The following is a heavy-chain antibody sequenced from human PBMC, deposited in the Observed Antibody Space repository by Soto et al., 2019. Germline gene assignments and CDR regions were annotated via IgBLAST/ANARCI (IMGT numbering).Heavy chain of an antibody. D-gene: IGHD2-2*01. CDR2: ISGSGGST. V-gene: IGHV3-23*01. J-gene: IGHJ6*03. CDR3: AKNPDIVVVPATQNYMDV. Sequence: GGSLRLSCAASGFTFSSYAMSWVRQAPGKGLEWVSAISGSGGSTYYADSVKGRFTISRDNSKNTLYLQMNSLRAEDTAVYYCAKNPDIVVVPATQNYMDVWGKGTTVTVSS. CDR1: GFTFSSYA.